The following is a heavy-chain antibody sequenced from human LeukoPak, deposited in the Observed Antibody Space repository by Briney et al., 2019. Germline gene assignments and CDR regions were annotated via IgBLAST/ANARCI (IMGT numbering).Heavy chain of an antibody. V-gene: IGHV3-53*01. J-gene: IGHJ4*02. CDR1: RFTVSSRY. CDR3: AKDHGTAVAGFYY. D-gene: IGHD6-19*01. CDR2: IHGDGST. Sequence: PGGSLRLSCAASRFTVSSRYLSWVSQARGKGLEWVSVIHGDGSTYYADSVKGRFTISRDNSKNTLYLQMNSLRAEDTAIYYCAKDHGTAVAGFYYWGQGTLITVSS.